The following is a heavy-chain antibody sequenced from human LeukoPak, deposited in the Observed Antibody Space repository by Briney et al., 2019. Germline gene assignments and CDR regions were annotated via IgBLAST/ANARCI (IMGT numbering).Heavy chain of an antibody. CDR3: ARHGVGATTTLFDY. D-gene: IGHD1-26*01. Sequence: SGTLSLTCAVSGGSISSSNWWSWVRQPPGKGLEWIGEIYHSGSTNYNPSLKSRVTISVDTSKNQLSLKLSSVTAADTAVYYCARHGVGATTTLFDYWGQGTLVTVSS. J-gene: IGHJ4*02. V-gene: IGHV4-4*02. CDR1: GGSISSSNW. CDR2: IYHSGST.